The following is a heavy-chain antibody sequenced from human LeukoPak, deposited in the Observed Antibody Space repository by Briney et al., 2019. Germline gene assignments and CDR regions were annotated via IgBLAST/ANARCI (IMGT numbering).Heavy chain of an antibody. V-gene: IGHV1-69*13. J-gene: IGHJ6*03. CDR2: NIPIFGTA. CDR3: ARMWLTIYYMDV. D-gene: IGHD6-19*01. Sequence: SVKVSCKASGGTFSSYAISWVRQAPGQGLEWMGGNIPIFGTANYAQKFQGRVTITADESTSTAYMELSSLRSEDTAVYYCARMWLTIYYMDVWGKGTTVTVSS. CDR1: GGTFSSYA.